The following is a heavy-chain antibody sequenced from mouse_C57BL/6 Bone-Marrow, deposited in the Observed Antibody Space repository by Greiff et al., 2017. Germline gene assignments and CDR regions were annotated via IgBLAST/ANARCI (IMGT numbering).Heavy chain of an antibody. V-gene: IGHV5-12*01. D-gene: IGHD3-1*01. CDR1: GFTFSDYY. Sequence: EVMLVESGGGLVQPGGSLKLSCAASGFTFSDYYMYWVRQTPEKRLEWVAYISNGGGSTYYPDTVKGRFTISRDNAKNTLYLQMSRLKSEDTAMYYCARQRGLYYFDYWGQGTTLTVSS. CDR2: ISNGGGST. CDR3: ARQRGLYYFDY. J-gene: IGHJ2*01.